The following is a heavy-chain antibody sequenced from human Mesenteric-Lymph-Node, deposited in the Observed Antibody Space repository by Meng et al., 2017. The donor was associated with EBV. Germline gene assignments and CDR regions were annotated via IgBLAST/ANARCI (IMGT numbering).Heavy chain of an antibody. CDR3: ARAGAYYDVLTGFDY. V-gene: IGHV4-30-2*01. Sequence: LQLQESRSRLVKPSQTLSLTCAVFGGSLSSGGYSWNWIRQTPGRGLEWIGYIYHTGTTYYNPSLKSRVTMSVDRSTNQFSLWLKSVTAADTAIYYCARAGAYYDVLTGFDYWGQGTLVTVSS. CDR2: IYHTGTT. CDR1: GGSLSSGGYS. D-gene: IGHD3-9*01. J-gene: IGHJ4*02.